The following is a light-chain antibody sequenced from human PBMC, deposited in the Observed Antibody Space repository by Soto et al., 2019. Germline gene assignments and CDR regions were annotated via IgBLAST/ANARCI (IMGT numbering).Light chain of an antibody. CDR2: GNS. Sequence: QSVLTRARSESRAPGQRVPISCTGSSSKIGAGYDVHWYQQLPGTAPKLLIYGNSNRPSGVPDRFSGSKSGTSASLAITGLQAEDEADYYCQCYDSSLSGYVFGTGTKVTVL. J-gene: IGLJ1*01. CDR1: SSKIGAGYD. V-gene: IGLV1-40*01. CDR3: QCYDSSLSGYV.